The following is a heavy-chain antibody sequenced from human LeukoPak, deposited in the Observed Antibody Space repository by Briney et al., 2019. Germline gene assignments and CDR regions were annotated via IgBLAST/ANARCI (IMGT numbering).Heavy chain of an antibody. D-gene: IGHD3-10*01. CDR1: GYTFTGYY. V-gene: IGHV1-2*02. CDR3: ARGRDYYGSGSLSFWFDP. J-gene: IGHJ5*02. CDR2: INPNSGGT. Sequence: VASVKVSCKASGYTFTGYYMHWVRQATVQGLELMVWINPNSGGTNYVQKFQGRVTMTRDTSISTAYMELSRLRSDDTAVYYCARGRDYYGSGSLSFWFDPWGQGTLVTVSS.